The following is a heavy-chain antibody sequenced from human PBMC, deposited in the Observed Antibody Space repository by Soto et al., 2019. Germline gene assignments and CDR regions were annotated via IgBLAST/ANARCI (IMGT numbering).Heavy chain of an antibody. Sequence: GGSLRLSCAASGFTFSSYAMHWVRQAPGKGLEWVAVISYDVSNKYYAAPVKGRFTISRDDSKDTLCLQMNNLKTEDTAVYYCTTDLPTLIPQVDYWGPGTLVTVSS. V-gene: IGHV3-30-3*01. CDR3: TTDLPTLIPQVDY. CDR2: ISYDVSNK. J-gene: IGHJ4*02. D-gene: IGHD4-4*01. CDR1: GFTFSSYA.